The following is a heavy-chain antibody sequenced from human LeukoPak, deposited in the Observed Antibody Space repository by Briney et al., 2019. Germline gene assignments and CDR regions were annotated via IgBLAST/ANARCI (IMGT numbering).Heavy chain of an antibody. Sequence: GGSLRLSCAASGFTFSSYAMHWVRQAPGKGLEWVAVISYDGSNKYYADSVKGRFTISRDNSKNTLYLQMNSLRAEDTAVYYCARGRYNWNDAGELDYWGQGTLVTVSS. D-gene: IGHD1-1*01. J-gene: IGHJ4*02. CDR3: ARGRYNWNDAGELDY. V-gene: IGHV3-30*04. CDR2: ISYDGSNK. CDR1: GFTFSSYA.